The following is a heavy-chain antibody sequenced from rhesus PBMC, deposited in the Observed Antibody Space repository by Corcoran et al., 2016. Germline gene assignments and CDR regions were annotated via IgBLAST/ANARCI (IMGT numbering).Heavy chain of an antibody. D-gene: IGHD4-29*01. J-gene: IGHJ4*01. CDR1: GYTFTSYS. CDR2: ITPSTGNT. Sequence: QVQLVQSGAEVKKPGASVKLSCKASGYTFTSYSINWVRQAPGQGLEWMGWITPSTGNTGYAQKFQGKVTMTRDTSTSTAYMELSSLRSEDTAVYYCARVRVAYYFDYWGQGVLVTVSS. CDR3: ARVRVAYYFDY. V-gene: IGHV1-200*01.